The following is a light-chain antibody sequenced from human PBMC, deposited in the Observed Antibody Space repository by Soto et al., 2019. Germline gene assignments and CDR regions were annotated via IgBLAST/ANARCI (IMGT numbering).Light chain of an antibody. J-gene: IGKJ3*01. CDR3: QKIISAPV. Sequence: DIQMTQSPTSLSASVGDRVTITCRASQDIRNFVAWYQQKPGKAPKLLIYAASTLQSGVPSRFSGSGSGTDYTLPRNGLRLEVVPNSSCQKIISAPVFAPGTNVKIK. CDR1: QDIRNF. CDR2: AAS. V-gene: IGKV1-27*01.